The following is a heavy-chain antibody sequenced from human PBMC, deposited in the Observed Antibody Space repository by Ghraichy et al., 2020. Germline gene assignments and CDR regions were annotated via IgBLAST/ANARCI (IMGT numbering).Heavy chain of an antibody. CDR3: AKDSGSYLGSNWYFDL. CDR2: IRYDGSNK. CDR1: GFTFGSYG. J-gene: IGHJ2*01. D-gene: IGHD1-26*01. Sequence: GGSLRLSCAASGFTFGSYGMHWVRQAPGKGLEWVAFIRYDGSNKYYADSVKGRFTISRDNSKNTLYLQMNSLRAEDTAVYYCAKDSGSYLGSNWYFDLWGRGTLVTVSS. V-gene: IGHV3-30*02.